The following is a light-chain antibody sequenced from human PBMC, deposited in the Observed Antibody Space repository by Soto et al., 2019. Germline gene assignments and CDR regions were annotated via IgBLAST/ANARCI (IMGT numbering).Light chain of an antibody. CDR3: CSYTTSSPLGV. Sequence: QSVLTQPASVSGSPGQSVTISCTGTSSDIGTYKYVSWYQQHPGRAPKLIIYEVNNRPSGVSDRFSGSKSGNTASLTISGLQTDDEAEYFCCSYTTSSPLGVFGGGTKLTVL. CDR1: SSDIGTYKY. J-gene: IGLJ2*01. V-gene: IGLV2-14*01. CDR2: EVN.